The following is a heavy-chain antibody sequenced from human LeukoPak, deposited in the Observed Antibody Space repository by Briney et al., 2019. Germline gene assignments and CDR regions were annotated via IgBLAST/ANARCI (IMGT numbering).Heavy chain of an antibody. V-gene: IGHV4-39*01. CDR2: IYYSGST. CDR3: ARHRYSSSWYSYYFDS. J-gene: IGHJ4*02. D-gene: IGHD6-13*01. CDR1: SGSISSRGYY. Sequence: SETLSLTCTVSSGSISSRGYYWGWIRQPLGKGLEWIGSIYYSGSTYYNPSLKSRVTISFDTSQNQFSLKLSSMTAADTAVYYCARHRYSSSWYSYYFDSWGQGTLVTVSS.